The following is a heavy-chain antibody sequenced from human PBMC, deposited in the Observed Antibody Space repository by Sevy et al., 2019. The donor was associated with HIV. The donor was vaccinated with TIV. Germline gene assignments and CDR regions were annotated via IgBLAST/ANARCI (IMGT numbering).Heavy chain of an antibody. CDR1: GGSISSSSYY. V-gene: IGHV4-39*01. J-gene: IGHJ4*02. D-gene: IGHD6-13*01. Sequence: SETLSLTCTVSGGSISSSSYYWGWIRQPSGKGLGWIGSIYYSGSTYYNPSLKSRVTISVDTSKNQFSLKLSSVTAADTAVYYCAKSRSWLFDYWGQGTLVTVSS. CDR2: IYYSGST. CDR3: AKSRSWLFDY.